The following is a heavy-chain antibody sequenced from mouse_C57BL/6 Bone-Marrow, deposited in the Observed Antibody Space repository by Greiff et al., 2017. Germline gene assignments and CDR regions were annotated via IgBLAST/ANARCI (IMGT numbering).Heavy chain of an antibody. CDR2: IDPENGDT. V-gene: IGHV14-4*01. J-gene: IGHJ2*01. CDR3: TADWDDYFDY. CDR1: GFNIKDDY. D-gene: IGHD4-1*01. Sequence: VQLKESGAELVRPGASVKLSCTASGFNIKDDYMHWVKQRPEQGLEWIGWIDPENGDTEYAPKFQGKATITADTSSNTAYLQLSSLTSEDTAVYYGTADWDDYFDYWGQGTTLTVSS.